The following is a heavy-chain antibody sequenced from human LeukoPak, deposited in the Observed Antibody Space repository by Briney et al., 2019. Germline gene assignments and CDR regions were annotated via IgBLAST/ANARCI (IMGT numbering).Heavy chain of an antibody. CDR1: GFTFSSAW. Sequence: PGGSLRLSCAASGFTFSSAWMHWVRQAPGTGLVWVSRITDDATTTYADSVRGRFTISRDNAKNILYLQMNSLRAEDTAVYYCVRDRVGPDYWGQGTLSPSPQ. CDR3: VRDRVGPDY. J-gene: IGHJ4*02. V-gene: IGHV3-74*03. CDR2: ITDDATT. D-gene: IGHD1-26*01.